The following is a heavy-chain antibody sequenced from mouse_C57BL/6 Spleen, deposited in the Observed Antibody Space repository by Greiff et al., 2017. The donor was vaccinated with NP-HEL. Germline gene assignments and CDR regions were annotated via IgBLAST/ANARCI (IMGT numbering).Heavy chain of an antibody. V-gene: IGHV3-1*01. Sequence: EVQGVESGPGMVKPSQSLSLTCTVTGYSITSGYDWHWIRHFPGNKLEWMGYISYSGSTNYNPSLKSRISITHDTSKNHFFLKLNSVTTEDTATYYCARAFYDGYYDYWGQGTTLTVSS. J-gene: IGHJ2*01. CDR3: ARAFYDGYYDY. CDR1: GYSITSGYD. D-gene: IGHD2-3*01. CDR2: ISYSGST.